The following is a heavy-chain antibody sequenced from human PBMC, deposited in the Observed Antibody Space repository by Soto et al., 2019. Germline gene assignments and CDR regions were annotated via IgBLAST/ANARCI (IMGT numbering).Heavy chain of an antibody. Sequence: SETLSLTCAVYGGSFSGYYWSWICQPPGKGLEWIGEINHSGSTNYNPSLKSRVTISVDTSKNQFSLKLSSVTAADTAVYYCARGQPQGMDVWGQGTTVTVSS. V-gene: IGHV4-34*01. CDR2: INHSGST. D-gene: IGHD2-2*01. J-gene: IGHJ6*02. CDR1: GGSFSGYY. CDR3: ARGQPQGMDV.